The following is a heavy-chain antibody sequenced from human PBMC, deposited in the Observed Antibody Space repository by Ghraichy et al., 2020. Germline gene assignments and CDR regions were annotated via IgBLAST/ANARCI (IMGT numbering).Heavy chain of an antibody. V-gene: IGHV3-23*01. CDR1: GFTFSNYA. CDR3: TKDLVGMRYGMDV. D-gene: IGHD2-8*01. CDR2: ISGSSVSL. Sequence: GGSLRLSCAASGFTFSNYAMNWVRQAPGKGLEWVSSISGSSVSLFYADSVNGRLTISRDNSKNMVYLQMSSLRAEDTAVYYCTKDLVGMRYGMDVWGQGTTVTVSS. J-gene: IGHJ6*02.